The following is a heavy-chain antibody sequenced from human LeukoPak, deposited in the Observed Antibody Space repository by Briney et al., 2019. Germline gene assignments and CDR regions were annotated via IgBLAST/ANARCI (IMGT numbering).Heavy chain of an antibody. CDR3: ARDSSSCPDY. V-gene: IGHV3-21*01. CDR2: ISSSSSYI. CDR1: GFTFSSFS. D-gene: IGHD6-13*01. J-gene: IGHJ4*02. Sequence: AGGSLRLSCAASGFTFSSFSMNWVRQAPGKGLEWVSSISSSSSYIFYADSVKGRFTVSRDNAKSSLYLQVNSLRAEDTAVYYCARDSSSCPDYWGQGTLVTVSS.